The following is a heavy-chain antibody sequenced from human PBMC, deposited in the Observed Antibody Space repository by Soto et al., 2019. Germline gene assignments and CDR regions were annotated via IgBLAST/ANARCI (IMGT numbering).Heavy chain of an antibody. D-gene: IGHD1-26*01. CDR1: GFTFSDYA. CDR2: IHRSGGAK. Sequence: QPGGSLRLSCAASGFTFSDYAMNWIRQAPLQGLEWVSGIHRSGGAKYYAESVKGRFTISRDNAKNMLWLQMNSLTADDTAVYYCAKCGVADLHNDFWGQGTQVTVSS. J-gene: IGHJ4*02. CDR3: AKCGVADLHNDF. V-gene: IGHV3-23*01.